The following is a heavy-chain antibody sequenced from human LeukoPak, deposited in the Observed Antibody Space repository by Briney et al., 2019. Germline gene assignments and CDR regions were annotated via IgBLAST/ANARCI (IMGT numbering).Heavy chain of an antibody. D-gene: IGHD1-26*01. V-gene: IGHV3-48*01. J-gene: IGHJ3*02. CDR1: GFTFSSYS. CDR3: ARVRGWGLLLDAFDI. Sequence: GWSLILSCAASGFTFSSYSMDGLRPPPGEGLEWVSYISNSSSTIYYADSVEGRFTITRDNSKNTLYLQMNSLRAEDTAVYYCARVRGWGLLLDAFDIWGQGTMVTVSS. CDR2: ISNSSSTI.